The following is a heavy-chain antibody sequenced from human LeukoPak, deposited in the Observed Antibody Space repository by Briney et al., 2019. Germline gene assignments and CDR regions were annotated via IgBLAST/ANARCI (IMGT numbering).Heavy chain of an antibody. V-gene: IGHV4-59*01. CDR2: IYYSGST. D-gene: IGHD3-3*01. CDR3: AGDRLWRFNH. Sequence: SETLSLTCTVSGGSISNYYWSWIRQPPEKGLEWIGCIYYSGSTNYNPSLKSRVTISLDTSKNQFFLKLTSVTAADTAVYYCAGDRLWRFNHWGQGTLITVSS. CDR1: GGSISNYY. J-gene: IGHJ4*02.